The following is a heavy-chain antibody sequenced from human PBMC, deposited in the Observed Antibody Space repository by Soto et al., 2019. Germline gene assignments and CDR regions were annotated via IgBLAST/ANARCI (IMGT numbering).Heavy chain of an antibody. Sequence: EVQLVESGGGLVQPGGSLRLSCAVSGFTFSDYYMDWVRQAPGKGLEWVGLSRNKANSYSIEYAASVKDRFTISRDDSKNSLYLQMNSLKTGDTAVYYCARYSGSYRRAFDIWGQGTMVTVSS. CDR2: SRNKANSYSI. D-gene: IGHD1-26*01. CDR3: ARYSGSYRRAFDI. J-gene: IGHJ3*02. CDR1: GFTFSDYY. V-gene: IGHV3-72*01.